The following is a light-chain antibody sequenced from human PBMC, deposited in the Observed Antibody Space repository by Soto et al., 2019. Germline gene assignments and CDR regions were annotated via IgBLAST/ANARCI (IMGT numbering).Light chain of an antibody. V-gene: IGKV1-39*01. Sequence: DLQMTQSPSSLSASVGDRVTITCQASQSISSYLNWYQQKPGKAPKLLIYAASSLQSGVPSRFSGSGSGTDFTLTISSLQPEDFATYYCQQSYSTLMYTFGQGTKLEIK. CDR3: QQSYSTLMYT. CDR1: QSISSY. J-gene: IGKJ2*01. CDR2: AAS.